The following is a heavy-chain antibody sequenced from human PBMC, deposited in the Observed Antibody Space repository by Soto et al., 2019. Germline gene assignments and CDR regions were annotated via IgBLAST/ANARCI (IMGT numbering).Heavy chain of an antibody. J-gene: IGHJ4*02. D-gene: IGHD6-13*01. Sequence: LSLTCAVSGGSISSGGYSWSWIRQPPGKGLEWIGYIYHSGSTYYNPSLKSRVTISVDRSKNQFSLKLNSVTAADTAVYYCASRHSSPYFDYWGQGTLVTVSS. CDR1: GGSISSGGYS. CDR3: ASRHSSPYFDY. CDR2: IYHSGST. V-gene: IGHV4-30-2*01.